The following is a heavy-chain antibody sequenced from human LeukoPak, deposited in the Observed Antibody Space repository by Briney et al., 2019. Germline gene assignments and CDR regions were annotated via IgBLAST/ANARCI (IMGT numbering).Heavy chain of an antibody. V-gene: IGHV5-51*01. CDR3: ARTYYFENSALLNFDY. J-gene: IGHJ4*02. D-gene: IGHD3-9*01. Sequence: GESLKISCKGSGYSFTSYWIGWVRQMPGKGLEWMGIIYPGDSDTRYSPSFQGQVTISDDKSISTAYLQWSALKASDTGMYYCARTYYFENSALLNFDYWGQGTLATVS. CDR2: IYPGDSDT. CDR1: GYSFTSYW.